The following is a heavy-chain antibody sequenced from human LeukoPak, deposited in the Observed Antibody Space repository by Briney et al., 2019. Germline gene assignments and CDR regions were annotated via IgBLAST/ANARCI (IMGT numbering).Heavy chain of an antibody. D-gene: IGHD5-18*01. CDR3: AALLGTAMVDY. Sequence: ASVKISCKVSGYTFTDYYMHWVQQAPGKGLEWMGLVDPEDGETIYAEKFQGRVTITADTSTDTAYMELSSLRSEDTAVYYCAALLGTAMVDYWGPGTLVTVSS. CDR1: GYTFTDYY. J-gene: IGHJ4*02. CDR2: VDPEDGET. V-gene: IGHV1-69-2*01.